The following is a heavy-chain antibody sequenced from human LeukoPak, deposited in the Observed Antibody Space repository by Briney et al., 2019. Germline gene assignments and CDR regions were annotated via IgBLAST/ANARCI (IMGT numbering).Heavy chain of an antibody. J-gene: IGHJ4*02. Sequence: GGSLRLSCAASGFTVSSKYMSWVRQAPEKGLEWVSVIYSGGSTYYADSVKGRFTISRDNSKNTLYLQMNSLRAEDTAVYYCARENYGGEYYFDYWGQGTLVTVSS. CDR3: ARENYGGEYYFDY. CDR1: GFTVSSKY. D-gene: IGHD4-23*01. V-gene: IGHV3-66*01. CDR2: IYSGGST.